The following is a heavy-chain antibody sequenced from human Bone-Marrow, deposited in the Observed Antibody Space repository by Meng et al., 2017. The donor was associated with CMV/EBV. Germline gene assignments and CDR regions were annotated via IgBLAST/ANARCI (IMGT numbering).Heavy chain of an antibody. CDR3: EREGQRGCGGTDAFDI. Sequence: SETRSLTCTVSGYSISSGYYWGWIRLPPGKGLEWRGSIYHSGSTFYNPSLKSRVTISVDTSKNQFSLKLSSVTAADAAVYYCEREGQRGCGGTDAFDIWGQGTMVTVSS. J-gene: IGHJ3*02. D-gene: IGHD2-15*01. CDR2: IYHSGST. CDR1: GYSISSGYY. V-gene: IGHV4-38-2*02.